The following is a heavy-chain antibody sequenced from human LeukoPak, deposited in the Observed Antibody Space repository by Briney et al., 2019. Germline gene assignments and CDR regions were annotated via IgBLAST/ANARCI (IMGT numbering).Heavy chain of an antibody. V-gene: IGHV3-21*01. Sequence: GGSLRLSCAASGFTFSSYSMNWVRQAPGKGLEWVSSISSSSSYIYYAASVKGRFTISRDNAKNSLYLQMNSLRAEDTAVYYCARVDYDFWSGYYVYYYYYMDVWGKGTTVTVSS. CDR3: ARVDYDFWSGYYVYYYYYMDV. D-gene: IGHD3-3*01. CDR2: ISSSSSYI. CDR1: GFTFSSYS. J-gene: IGHJ6*03.